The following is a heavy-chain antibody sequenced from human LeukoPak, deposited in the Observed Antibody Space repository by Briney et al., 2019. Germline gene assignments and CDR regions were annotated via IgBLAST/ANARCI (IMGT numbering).Heavy chain of an antibody. CDR1: GDIFTGYY. CDR3: ARGELQLERRYNWFDP. CDR2: INPNSGGT. Sequence: GASVKVSCKASGDIFTGYYMHWVRQAPGQGLEWMGWINPNSGGTNYAQKFQGRVTMTRDTSISTAYMELSRLRSDDTAVYYCARGELQLERRYNWFDPWGQRTLVTVSS. D-gene: IGHD1-1*01. J-gene: IGHJ5*02. V-gene: IGHV1-2*02.